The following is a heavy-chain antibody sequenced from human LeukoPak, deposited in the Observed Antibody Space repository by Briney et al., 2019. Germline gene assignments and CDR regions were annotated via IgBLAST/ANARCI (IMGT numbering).Heavy chain of an antibody. D-gene: IGHD1-26*01. Sequence: SDTLSLTCGVSGGYISSTNWRSWVRQPPGQGLDWIEDIPLRGLTNYNPSLMSRVTMSLDKSKNLLTLNLTSVTAAETAVYYCSRESGAYCPFGFWGQGALVTVAS. CDR3: SRESGAYCPFGF. CDR1: GGYISSTNW. CDR2: IPLRGLT. J-gene: IGHJ4*02. V-gene: IGHV4-4*02.